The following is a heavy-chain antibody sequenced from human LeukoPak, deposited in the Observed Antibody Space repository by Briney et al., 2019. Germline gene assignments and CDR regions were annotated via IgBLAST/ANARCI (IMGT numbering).Heavy chain of an antibody. CDR1: GFTFSSYW. CDR3: ARDENIAVAGIPADY. D-gene: IGHD6-19*01. CDR2: IKQDGSEK. J-gene: IGHJ4*02. V-gene: IGHV3-7*01. Sequence: GGSLRLSCAASGFTFSSYWMSWVRQAPGKGLEWVANIKQDGSEKYYVDSVKGRFTISRDNAKNSLYLQMNSLRAEDTAVYYCARDENIAVAGIPADYWGQGTLVTVSS.